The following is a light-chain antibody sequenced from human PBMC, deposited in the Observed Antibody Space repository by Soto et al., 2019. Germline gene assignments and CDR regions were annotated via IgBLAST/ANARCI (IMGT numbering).Light chain of an antibody. Sequence: QSVLTQPASVSGSPGQSITISCTGTSSDVGGYNYVSWYQQYPGKAPKLMIYEVSHRPSEVSNRFSGSKSGNTASLTISGLQTEDEADYYCSSYTSSSTLVFGGGTKVTVL. CDR1: SSDVGGYNY. J-gene: IGLJ3*02. CDR3: SSYTSSSTLV. V-gene: IGLV2-14*01. CDR2: EVS.